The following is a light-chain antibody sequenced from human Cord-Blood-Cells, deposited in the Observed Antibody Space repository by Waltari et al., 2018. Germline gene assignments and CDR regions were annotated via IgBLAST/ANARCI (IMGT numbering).Light chain of an antibody. CDR1: SSDVGSYNH. Sequence: QSALTQPASVSGSPGQSITISCTGTSSDVGSYNHASWYQQHPGKAPKIMIYEGSKRPSGVSNRFSGSKSGNTAYLTISGLQAEDEADYYCCSYAGSSTYVFGTGTKVTVL. J-gene: IGLJ1*01. CDR3: CSYAGSSTYV. V-gene: IGLV2-23*01. CDR2: EGS.